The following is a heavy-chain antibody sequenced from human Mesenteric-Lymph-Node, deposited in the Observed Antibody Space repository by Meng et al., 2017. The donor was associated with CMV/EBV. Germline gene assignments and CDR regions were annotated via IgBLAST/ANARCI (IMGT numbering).Heavy chain of an antibody. CDR2: IYHSSYFSTST. D-gene: IGHD3-3*01. CDR3: AGAEASGPDNWFDP. V-gene: IGHV4-38-2*02. Sequence: GSLRLSCTVSGYSISSGYYWGWIRQFPGKGLEWIAYIYHSSYFSTSTSYNPALKTRVTISVDPPKNQFSLTVSSVTTADTAVYYCAGAEASGPDNWFDPWGQGTLVTVSS. CDR1: GYSISSGYY. J-gene: IGHJ5*02.